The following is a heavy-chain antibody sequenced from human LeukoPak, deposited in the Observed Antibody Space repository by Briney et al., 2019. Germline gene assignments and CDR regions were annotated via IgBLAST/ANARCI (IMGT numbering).Heavy chain of an antibody. Sequence: ASVTVSFTASGYTFINYYIHWVRQAPGQGLEWVGIINPSGGSTSYAQKFRGRVTMTRDTSTSTVYMELSSLRSEDTAVYYCARAQLQLSLTQHYFDYWGQGTLVTVSS. CDR3: ARAQLQLSLTQHYFDY. V-gene: IGHV1-46*01. CDR2: INPSGGST. D-gene: IGHD1-1*01. CDR1: GYTFINYY. J-gene: IGHJ4*02.